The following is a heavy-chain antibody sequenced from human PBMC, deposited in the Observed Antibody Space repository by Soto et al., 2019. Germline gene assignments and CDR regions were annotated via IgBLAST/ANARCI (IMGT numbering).Heavy chain of an antibody. CDR1: GFTFSSYA. V-gene: IGHV3-30-3*01. J-gene: IGHJ4*02. CDR3: ARGGDSSSWFLLDY. Sequence: QVQLVESGGGVVQPGRSLRLSCAASGFTFSSYAMHWVRQAPGKGLEWVAVISYDGSNKYYADSVKGRFTISRDNSKNTLYLHMNSLRAEDTAVYYWARGGDSSSWFLLDYWGQGTLVTVSS. D-gene: IGHD6-13*01. CDR2: ISYDGSNK.